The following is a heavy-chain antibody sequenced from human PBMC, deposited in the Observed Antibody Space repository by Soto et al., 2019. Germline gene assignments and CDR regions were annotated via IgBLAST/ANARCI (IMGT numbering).Heavy chain of an antibody. CDR2: IIPILGIA. CDR1: GGTFSSYT. CDR3: GRGIDAILTGYNY. D-gene: IGHD3-9*01. J-gene: IGHJ4*02. Sequence: QVQLVQSGAEVKKPGSSVKVSCKASGGTFSSYTISWVRQAPGQGLEWMGRIIPILGIANYAQKFQGRVTITADKSTSTAYMELSSLRSEDTAVYYCGRGIDAILTGYNYWGQGPLVTVSS. V-gene: IGHV1-69*02.